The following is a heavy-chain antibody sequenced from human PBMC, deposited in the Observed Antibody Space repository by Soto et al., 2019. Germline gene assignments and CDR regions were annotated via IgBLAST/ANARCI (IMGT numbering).Heavy chain of an antibody. CDR3: TGEVASGY. Sequence: QVQLVESGGGVVQPGRSLRLSCAVSGFTVSTHGMHWVRQAPGKGLEWVAVISRDGNTKYYAESVKGRFTISRDNSRNTLFLEMYSLRGDDMAVYYCTGEVASGYWGQGTLVTVSS. CDR1: GFTVSTHG. J-gene: IGHJ4*02. V-gene: IGHV3-30*03. D-gene: IGHD2-8*02. CDR2: ISRDGNTK.